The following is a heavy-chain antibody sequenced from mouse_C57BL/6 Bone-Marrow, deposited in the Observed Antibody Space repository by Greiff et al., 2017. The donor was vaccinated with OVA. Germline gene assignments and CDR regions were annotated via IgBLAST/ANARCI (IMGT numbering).Heavy chain of an antibody. V-gene: IGHV1-7*01. CDR1: GYTFTSYW. Sequence: QVQLKESGAELVKPGASVKLSCTASGYTFTSYWMHWVKQRPGQGLEWIGYIDPGSGDTKYNPKFKDKATLTADTSSSTAYMQLSSLTSEDSAVYYCARPYDHSALDYWGQGTPVTVSA. J-gene: IGHJ4*01. D-gene: IGHD2-3*01. CDR3: ARPYDHSALDY. CDR2: IDPGSGDT.